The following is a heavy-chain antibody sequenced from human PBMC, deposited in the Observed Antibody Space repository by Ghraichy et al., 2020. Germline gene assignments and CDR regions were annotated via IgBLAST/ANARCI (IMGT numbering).Heavy chain of an antibody. CDR2: ISYDGSNK. Sequence: GGSLRLSCAASGFTFSSYGMHWVRQAPGKGLEWVAVISYDGSNKYYADSVKGRFTISRDNSKNTLYLQMNSLRAEDTAVYYCAKDTSLHSYGMVDPWGQGTLVTVSS. V-gene: IGHV3-30*18. J-gene: IGHJ5*02. CDR3: AKDTSLHSYGMVDP. CDR1: GFTFSSYG. D-gene: IGHD5-18*01.